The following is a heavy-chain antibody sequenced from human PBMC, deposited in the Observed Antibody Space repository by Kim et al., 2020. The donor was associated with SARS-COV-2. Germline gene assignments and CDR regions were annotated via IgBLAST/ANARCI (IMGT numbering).Heavy chain of an antibody. V-gene: IGHV3-7*01. CDR2: IKQDGSEK. CDR1: GFTFSSYW. D-gene: IGHD3-22*01. Sequence: GGSLRLSCAASGFTFSSYWMSWVRQAPGKGLEWVANIKQDGSEKYYVDSVKGRFTISRDNAKNSLYLQMNSLRAEDTAVYYCARDDISGYWERYFDYWGQGALVTVSS. CDR3: ARDDISGYWERYFDY. J-gene: IGHJ4*02.